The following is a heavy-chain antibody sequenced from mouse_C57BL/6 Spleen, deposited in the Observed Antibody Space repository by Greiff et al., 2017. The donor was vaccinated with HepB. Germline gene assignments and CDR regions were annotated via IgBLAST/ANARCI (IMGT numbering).Heavy chain of an antibody. Sequence: DVKLVESGPGLVKPSQSLSLTCSVTGYSITSGYYWNWIRQFPGNKLEWMGYISYDGSNNYNPSLKNRISITRDTSKNQFFLKLNSVTTEDTATYYCAREGYYGSSYYAMDYWGQGTSVTVSS. CDR3: AREGYYGSSYYAMDY. J-gene: IGHJ4*01. CDR1: GYSITSGYY. CDR2: ISYDGSN. V-gene: IGHV3-6*01. D-gene: IGHD1-1*01.